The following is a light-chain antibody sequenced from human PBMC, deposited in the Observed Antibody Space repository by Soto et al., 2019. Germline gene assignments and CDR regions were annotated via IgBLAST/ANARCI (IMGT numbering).Light chain of an antibody. V-gene: IGKV3-15*01. CDR1: QSINSN. CDR3: QQYGGSPRT. CDR2: RAS. J-gene: IGKJ1*01. Sequence: IVMTQSPATLSVSPGERATLSCRASQSINSNLAWYQQKPGQAPRLLMFRASIRATGFPARFRGSGSGTDFTLTISRLEPEDFAVYYCQQYGGSPRTFGQGTKVDIK.